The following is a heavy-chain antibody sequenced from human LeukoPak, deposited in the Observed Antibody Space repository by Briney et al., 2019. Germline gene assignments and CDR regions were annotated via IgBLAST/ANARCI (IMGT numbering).Heavy chain of an antibody. CDR1: GDTFTSYG. V-gene: IGHV1-18*01. Sequence: ASVKVSCKASGDTFTSYGISWVRQAPGQGLEWMGWISAYNGNTNYAQKLQGRVTMTTDTSTSTAYMELRSLRSDDTAVYYCARDIGSICQQLSLLDPPFDYWGQGTLVTVSS. D-gene: IGHD6-13*01. J-gene: IGHJ4*02. CDR2: ISAYNGNT. CDR3: ARDIGSICQQLSLLDPPFDY.